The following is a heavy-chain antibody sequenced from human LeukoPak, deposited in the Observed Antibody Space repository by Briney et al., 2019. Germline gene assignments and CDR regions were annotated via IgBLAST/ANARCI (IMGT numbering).Heavy chain of an antibody. D-gene: IGHD3-10*01. V-gene: IGHV3-21*01. CDR2: ISSGSVYI. Sequence: GGSLRLSCAASGFTFSTYGMNWVRQAPGKGLEWVSSISSGSVYIYYADSVKGRFTISRDNAKSSLYLQMNSLRAEDTAVYYCARDEHGSGSYYNFDYWGQGTLVTAFS. CDR3: ARDEHGSGSYYNFDY. CDR1: GFTFSTYG. J-gene: IGHJ4*02.